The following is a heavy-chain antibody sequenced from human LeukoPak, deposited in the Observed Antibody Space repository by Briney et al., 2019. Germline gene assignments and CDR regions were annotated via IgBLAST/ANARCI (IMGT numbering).Heavy chain of an antibody. CDR2: IYPGDSDT. J-gene: IGHJ1*01. CDR1: GYSFTSYW. V-gene: IGHV5-51*01. CDR3: ARQGYCTSTSCYDEYSQH. Sequence: GESLKISCKGSGYSFTSYWIGWVRQMPGKGLEWMGIIYPGDSDTGYSPSFQGQVTIAADKSISTAYLQWSSLKASDTAMYYCARQGYCTSTSCYDEYSQHWGQGTLVTVSS. D-gene: IGHD2-2*01.